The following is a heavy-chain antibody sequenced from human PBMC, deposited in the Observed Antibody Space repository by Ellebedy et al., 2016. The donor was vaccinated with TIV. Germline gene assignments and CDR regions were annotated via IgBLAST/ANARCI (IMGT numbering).Heavy chain of an antibody. D-gene: IGHD1-26*01. CDR3: ARMNSGSYAWFDP. Sequence: GGSLRLXXAASGFTFSTYAMSWVRQAPGKGLDWVSVISDRGGSTYYADSVKGRFTISRDNSENTLYLQMNSLRAEDTALYYCARMNSGSYAWFDPWGQGTLVTVSS. J-gene: IGHJ5*02. CDR1: GFTFSTYA. V-gene: IGHV3-23*01. CDR2: ISDRGGST.